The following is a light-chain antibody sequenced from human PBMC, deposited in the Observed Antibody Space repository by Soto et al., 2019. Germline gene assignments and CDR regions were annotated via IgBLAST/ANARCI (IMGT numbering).Light chain of an antibody. CDR2: GAS. Sequence: EIVLTQSPGTLSLSPGERATLSCRASQRVSYLAWYQQKPGQAPRLLIYGASSRATGIPDRFSGSGSGTDFTLTISRLEPEDFAVYYCQQYGTSPQTFGQGTKVEIK. J-gene: IGKJ1*01. V-gene: IGKV3-20*01. CDR3: QQYGTSPQT. CDR1: QRVSY.